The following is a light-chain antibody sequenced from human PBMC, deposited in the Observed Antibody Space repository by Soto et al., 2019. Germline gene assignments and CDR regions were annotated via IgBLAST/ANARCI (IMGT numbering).Light chain of an antibody. CDR1: QNITRW. CDR2: DVS. CDR3: QQYSSYWYS. Sequence: DIQMTQSPSTLSASVGDRVTITCRASQNITRWLAWYQQRRGKAPNLLIYDVSTLESGVPSRFSGSGSGTEFTLTISSLQPDDFATYYCQQYSSYWYSFXQGTKVDIK. J-gene: IGKJ2*03. V-gene: IGKV1-5*01.